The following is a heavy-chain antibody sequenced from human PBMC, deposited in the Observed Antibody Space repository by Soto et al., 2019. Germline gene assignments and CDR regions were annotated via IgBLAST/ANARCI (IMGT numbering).Heavy chain of an antibody. CDR1: GFTFSSYA. J-gene: IGHJ6*02. D-gene: IGHD2-21*02. Sequence: GGSLRLSCAASGFTFSSYAMHCVRQAPGKGLEWVAVISYDGSNKYYADSVKGRFTISRDNSKNTLYLQMNSLRAEDTAVYYCARGLHQYYYGMDVWGQGTTVTVSS. CDR3: ARGLHQYYYGMDV. V-gene: IGHV3-30-3*01. CDR2: ISYDGSNK.